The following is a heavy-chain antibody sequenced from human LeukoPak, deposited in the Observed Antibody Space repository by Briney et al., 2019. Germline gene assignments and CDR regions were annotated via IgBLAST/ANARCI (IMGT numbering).Heavy chain of an antibody. Sequence: ASVKVSCKASGYTFTSYGISWVRQAPGQGLEWMGWISAYNGNTNYAQKLQGRVTMTTDTSTSTAYMELRSLRSDDTAVYYCARMVGGWYFWEGRVGWYFGYWGQGTLVTVSS. D-gene: IGHD6-19*01. J-gene: IGHJ4*02. V-gene: IGHV1-18*01. CDR2: ISAYNGNT. CDR1: GYTFTSYG. CDR3: ARMVGGWYFWEGRVGWYFGY.